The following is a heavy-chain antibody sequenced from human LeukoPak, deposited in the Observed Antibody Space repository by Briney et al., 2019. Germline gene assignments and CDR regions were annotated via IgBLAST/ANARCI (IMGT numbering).Heavy chain of an antibody. CDR3: ARGDRYSPGYSSGWALGGWFDP. CDR2: IYYSGST. J-gene: IGHJ5*02. Sequence: SETLSLTCTVSGGSISSSSYYWGWIRQPPGKGLEWIGSIYYSGSTYYNPSLKSRVTISVDTSKNQFSLKLSSVTAADTAVYYCARGDRYSPGYSSGWALGGWFDPWGQGTLVTVSS. CDR1: GGSISSSSYY. V-gene: IGHV4-39*07. D-gene: IGHD6-19*01.